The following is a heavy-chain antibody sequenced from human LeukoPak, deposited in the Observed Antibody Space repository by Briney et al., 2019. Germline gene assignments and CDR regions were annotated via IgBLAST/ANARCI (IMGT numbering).Heavy chain of an antibody. Sequence: SEPLSLTCAVYGGSFSGYYWSWIRQPPGKGLEWIGEINHSGSTNYNPSLKSRVTISVDTFKNQFSLKLSSVTAADTAVYYCARLGYGDYASDYWGQGTLVTVSS. CDR3: ARLGYGDYASDY. CDR1: GGSFSGYY. CDR2: INHSGST. V-gene: IGHV4-34*01. D-gene: IGHD4-17*01. J-gene: IGHJ4*02.